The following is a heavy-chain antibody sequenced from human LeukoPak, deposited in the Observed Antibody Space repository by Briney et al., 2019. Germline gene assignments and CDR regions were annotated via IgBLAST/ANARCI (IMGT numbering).Heavy chain of an antibody. CDR2: MNPNSGNT. D-gene: IGHD3-3*01. Sequence: ASVKVSCKASGYTFTSYDIYWVRQATGQGLEWMGWMNPNSGNTGYAQKFQGRVTMTRNTSISTAYMELSSLRSEDTAVYYCARGGYAHYDFWSGYQQTVDWFDPWGQGTLVTVSS. V-gene: IGHV1-8*01. CDR1: GYTFTSYD. J-gene: IGHJ5*02. CDR3: ARGGYAHYDFWSGYQQTVDWFDP.